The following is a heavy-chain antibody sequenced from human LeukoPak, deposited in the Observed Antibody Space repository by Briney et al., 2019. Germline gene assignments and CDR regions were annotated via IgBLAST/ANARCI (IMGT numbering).Heavy chain of an antibody. V-gene: IGHV2-70*17. CDR2: IDWDDDK. D-gene: IGHD6-6*01. Sequence: SGPTLVNPTQTLTLTCTFSGFSLSTSGMCVSWIRQPPGKALEWLARIDWDDDKFYSTSLKTRLTISKDTSKNQVVLTMTNMDPVDTATYYCARILSSSSPGGFDYWGQGTLVTVSS. CDR3: ARILSSSSPGGFDY. CDR1: GFSLSTSGMC. J-gene: IGHJ4*02.